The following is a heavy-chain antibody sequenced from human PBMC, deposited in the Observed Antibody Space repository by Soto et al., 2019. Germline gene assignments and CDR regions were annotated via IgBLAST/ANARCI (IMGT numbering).Heavy chain of an antibody. CDR2: INPSGGRT. Sequence: QVQVVQSGAEVKKAGDTVKVSCKASGYIFTSFHMHWVRQAPGQGLEWMGIINPSGGRTEYAQKFQGRLTMTSDTSTNTVYMELTTLRSEDTAVYYCARAGINWLDPWGQGTLVIVSS. CDR3: ARAGINWLDP. CDR1: GYIFTSFH. V-gene: IGHV1-46*01. J-gene: IGHJ5*02. D-gene: IGHD6-13*01.